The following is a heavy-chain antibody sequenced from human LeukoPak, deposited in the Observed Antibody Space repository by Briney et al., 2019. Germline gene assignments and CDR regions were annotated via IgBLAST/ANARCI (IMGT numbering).Heavy chain of an antibody. CDR2: ISAYNGNT. CDR1: GYTFTSYG. J-gene: IGHJ4*02. D-gene: IGHD2-21*02. CDR3: ARSYCGGDCYSVGFDY. Sequence: ASVKVSCKASGYTFTSYGISWVRRAPGQGLEWMGWISAYNGNTNYAQKLQGRVTMTTDTSTSTAYMELRSLRSDDTAVYYCARSYCGGDCYSVGFDYWGQGTLVTVSS. V-gene: IGHV1-18*01.